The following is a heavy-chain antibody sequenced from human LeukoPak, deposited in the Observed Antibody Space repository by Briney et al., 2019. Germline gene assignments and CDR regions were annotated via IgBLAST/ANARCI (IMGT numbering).Heavy chain of an antibody. V-gene: IGHV5-51*01. CDR1: GYSFTSYW. CDR2: IYPGDSET. J-gene: IGHJ4*02. D-gene: IGHD5-18*01. Sequence: GESLQISCKGSGYSFTSYWIAWVRQMPGKGLEWMGIIYPGDSETRYSPSFQGQVTISADKSISIAYLQWSSLKASDTAMYYCARHVDTAMEYWGQGTLVTVSS. CDR3: ARHVDTAMEY.